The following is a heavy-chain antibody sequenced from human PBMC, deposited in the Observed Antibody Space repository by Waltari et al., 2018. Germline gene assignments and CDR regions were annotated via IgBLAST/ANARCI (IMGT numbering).Heavy chain of an antibody. Sequence: EVHLVESGGGLVKPGGSLRLSCAVPGFTFSSYGFNWVREAPGKGLEWVSSIATRITYIYYADSVQGRFTISRDNANDSLYLQMNSLRAEDTAVYYCARARTTAVGLWYFDLWGRGTLVTVSS. J-gene: IGHJ2*01. CDR1: GFTFSSYG. D-gene: IGHD4-17*01. V-gene: IGHV3-21*01. CDR3: ARARTTAVGLWYFDL. CDR2: IATRITYI.